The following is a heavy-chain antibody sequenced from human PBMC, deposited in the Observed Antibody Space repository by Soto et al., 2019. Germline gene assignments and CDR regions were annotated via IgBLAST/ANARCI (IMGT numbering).Heavy chain of an antibody. D-gene: IGHD3-22*01. CDR3: AREPLPYYYDSSGYLAFDY. V-gene: IGHV1-2*04. J-gene: IGHJ4*02. CDR1: GYTFTGYY. Sequence: GASVKVSCKASGYTFTGYYMHWVRQAPGQGLEWMGWINPNSGGTNYAQKFQGWVTMTRDTSISTAYMELSRLRSDDTAVYYCAREPLPYYYDSSGYLAFDYWGQGTLVTVSS. CDR2: INPNSGGT.